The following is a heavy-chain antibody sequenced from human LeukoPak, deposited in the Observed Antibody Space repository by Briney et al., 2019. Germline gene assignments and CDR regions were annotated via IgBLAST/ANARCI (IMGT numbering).Heavy chain of an antibody. D-gene: IGHD1-26*01. CDR2: ISSSSSYI. V-gene: IGHV3-21*01. CDR1: GFIFSSYS. CDR3: ARASIVGATPLGY. J-gene: IGHJ4*02. Sequence: AGGSLRLSCAASGFIFSSYSMNWVRQAPGKGLEWVSSISSSSSYIYYADSVKGRFTISKDNAKNSLYLQMNSLRAEDTAAYYCARASIVGATPLGYWGQGTLVTVSS.